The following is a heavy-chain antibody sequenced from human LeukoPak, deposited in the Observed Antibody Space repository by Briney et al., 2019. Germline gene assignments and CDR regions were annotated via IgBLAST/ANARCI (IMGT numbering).Heavy chain of an antibody. Sequence: GGSLRLSCAASGFTFSSYSMNWVRQAPGKGLEWVSSISSSSSYIYYADSVKGRFTISRDNAKNSLYLQMNSLRAEDTAVYHCARSHYDFWSGYSAGFDPWGQGTLVTVSS. D-gene: IGHD3-3*01. J-gene: IGHJ5*02. CDR3: ARSHYDFWSGYSAGFDP. V-gene: IGHV3-21*01. CDR1: GFTFSSYS. CDR2: ISSSSSYI.